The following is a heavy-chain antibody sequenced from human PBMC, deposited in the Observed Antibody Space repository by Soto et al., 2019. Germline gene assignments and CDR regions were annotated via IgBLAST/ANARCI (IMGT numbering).Heavy chain of an antibody. CDR3: ATRGFRSRSHDDLDI. Sequence: QVQLQQWGAGLLKPSETLSLTCAVYGGSFSIYYWTWIRQPPGKGLEWIGEISHGGGTNYNPSLKSRVTISVDTSKIQFFLKLSSVTAADTAVYYCATRGFRSRSHDDLDIWGPGTMVTVS. CDR2: ISHGGGT. D-gene: IGHD6-19*01. V-gene: IGHV4-34*01. J-gene: IGHJ3*02. CDR1: GGSFSIYY.